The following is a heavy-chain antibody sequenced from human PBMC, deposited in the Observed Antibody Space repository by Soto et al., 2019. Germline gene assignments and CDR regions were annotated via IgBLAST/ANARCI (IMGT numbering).Heavy chain of an antibody. CDR3: AKDHDEDFGYDLDYFNS. CDR1: GCTCSSYG. V-gene: IGHV3-9*01. D-gene: IGHD5-12*01. Sequence: GGSLRHSCAPSGCTCSSYGMHLVRQAQGKGLEWVSGISWEGGSIGYADSVKGRFIISRDNAKNSLFLQMNSLTADDTALYYCAKDHDEDFGYDLDYFNSWGQGTQVTVSS. J-gene: IGHJ4*02. CDR2: ISWEGGSI.